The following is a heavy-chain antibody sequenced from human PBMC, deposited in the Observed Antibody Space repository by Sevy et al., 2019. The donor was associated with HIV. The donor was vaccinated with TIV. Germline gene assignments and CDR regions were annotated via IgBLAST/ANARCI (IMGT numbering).Heavy chain of an antibody. CDR1: GFTFSSYG. J-gene: IGHJ6*03. Sequence: GGSLRLSCAASGFTFSSYGMHWVRQAPGKGLEWVAFIRYDGSNKYYADSVKGRFTISRDNSKNTLYLQMNSLRAEDTAVYYCAKGTGNRYCSSTSCRPHYSYYMDVWGKGTTVTVSS. CDR3: AKGTGNRYCSSTSCRPHYSYYMDV. V-gene: IGHV3-30*02. D-gene: IGHD2-2*01. CDR2: IRYDGSNK.